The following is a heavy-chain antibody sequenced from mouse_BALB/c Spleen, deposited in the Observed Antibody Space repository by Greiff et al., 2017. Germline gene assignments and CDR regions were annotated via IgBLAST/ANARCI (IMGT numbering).Heavy chain of an antibody. V-gene: IGHV5-9-3*01. CDR3: ARDSPFDY. Sequence: EVQVVESGGGLVKPGGSLKLSCAASGFTFSSYAMSWVRQTPEKRLEWVATISSGGSYTYYPDSVKGRFTISRDNAKNTLYLQMSSLRSEDTAMYYCARDSPFDYWGQGTTLTVSS. CDR2: ISSGGSYT. J-gene: IGHJ2*01. CDR1: GFTFSSYA.